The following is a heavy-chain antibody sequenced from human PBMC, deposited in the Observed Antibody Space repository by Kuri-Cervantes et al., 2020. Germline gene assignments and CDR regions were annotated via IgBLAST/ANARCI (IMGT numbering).Heavy chain of an antibody. D-gene: IGHD3-10*01. CDR1: GFTFSNAW. V-gene: IGHV3-49*03. J-gene: IGHJ4*02. Sequence: GESLKISCAASGFTFSNAWMSWFRQAPGKGLEWVGFIRSKAYGGTTEYAASVKGRFTISRDDSKSIAYLQMNSLKTEDTAVYYCTRDVPYYYGSGSSDYWGQGTLVTVSS. CDR3: TRDVPYYYGSGSSDY. CDR2: IRSKAYGGTT.